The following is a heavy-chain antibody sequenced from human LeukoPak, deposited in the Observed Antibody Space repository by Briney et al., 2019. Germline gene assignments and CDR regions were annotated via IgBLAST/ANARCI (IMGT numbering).Heavy chain of an antibody. V-gene: IGHV3-23*01. Sequence: GGSPRLSCAASGFTFSSYAMNGVRQAPGKGLEWVSFISGSGDTTYYADSVKGRFTISRDKSKNSLYLQMNSLRAEDTAVYYCAKSRGESRGASNYWGQGTLVTVSS. J-gene: IGHJ4*02. CDR2: ISGSGDTT. D-gene: IGHD1-26*01. CDR1: GFTFSSYA. CDR3: AKSRGESRGASNY.